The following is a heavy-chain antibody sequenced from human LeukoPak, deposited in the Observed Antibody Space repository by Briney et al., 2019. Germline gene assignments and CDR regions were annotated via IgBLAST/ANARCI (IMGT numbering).Heavy chain of an antibody. Sequence: SETLSLTCTVSGGSISSSSYYWGWIRQPPGKGLEWIGSIYYSGSTYYNPSLKSRVTISVDTSKNQFSLKLSSVTAADTAVYYCASGGSSLGGSNWFDPWGQGTLVTVSS. J-gene: IGHJ5*02. CDR2: IYYSGST. V-gene: IGHV4-39*01. D-gene: IGHD2-15*01. CDR1: GGSISSSSYY. CDR3: ASGGSSLGGSNWFDP.